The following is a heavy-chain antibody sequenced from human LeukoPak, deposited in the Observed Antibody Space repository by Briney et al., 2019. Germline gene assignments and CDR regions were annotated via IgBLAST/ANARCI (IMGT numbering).Heavy chain of an antibody. Sequence: GASMKVSCKTSGYTVADYDIHWVRQAPGEGLEWVGRMNVISGGTTYAQRFQGRVTMTRDTSITTAYMELSRLSSDDTALYYCARDISGSYDYWGPGTRVTVSS. CDR1: GYTVADYD. CDR3: ARDISGSYDY. D-gene: IGHD1-26*01. J-gene: IGHJ4*02. V-gene: IGHV1-2*02. CDR2: MNVISGGT.